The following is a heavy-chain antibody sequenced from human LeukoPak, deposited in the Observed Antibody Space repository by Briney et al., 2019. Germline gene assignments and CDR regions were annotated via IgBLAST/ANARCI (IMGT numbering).Heavy chain of an antibody. CDR3: TRSGIVGAPGDFDY. Sequence: GASVKVSCKAPGNTFTTHYMHWVRQAPGQGLEWMGIINPSGGSTSYAQKFQGRVTMTRDASTSTVYMELSSLRSEDTAMYYCTRSGIVGAPGDFDYWGQGTLVTVSS. J-gene: IGHJ4*02. D-gene: IGHD1-26*01. V-gene: IGHV1-46*03. CDR2: INPSGGST. CDR1: GNTFTTHY.